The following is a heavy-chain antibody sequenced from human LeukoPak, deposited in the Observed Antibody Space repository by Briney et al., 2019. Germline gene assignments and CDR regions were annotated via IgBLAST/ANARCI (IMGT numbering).Heavy chain of an antibody. J-gene: IGHJ4*02. Sequence: SGGSLRLSCAASGFTFSSYWMSWVRQAPGKGLEWVANIKQDGREKYYVDSVKGRFTISRDNANNSLYLQMNSLRAEDTAVYYCARGEGFYGSGSPYWGQGTLVTVSS. CDR1: GFTFSSYW. CDR3: ARGEGFYGSGSPY. CDR2: IKQDGREK. D-gene: IGHD3-10*01. V-gene: IGHV3-7*03.